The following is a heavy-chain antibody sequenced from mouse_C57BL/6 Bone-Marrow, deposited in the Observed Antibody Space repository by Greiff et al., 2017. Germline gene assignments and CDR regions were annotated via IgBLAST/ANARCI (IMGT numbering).Heavy chain of an antibody. Sequence: QVHVKQPGAELVRPGSSVKLSCKASGYTFTSYWMHWVKQRPIQGLEWIGNIDPSDSETHYNQKFKDKATLTVDKSSSTAYMQLSSLTSEDSAVYYWARGTAQAPYYFDYWGQGTTLTVSS. D-gene: IGHD3-2*02. CDR1: GYTFTSYW. V-gene: IGHV1-52*01. CDR2: IDPSDSET. J-gene: IGHJ2*01. CDR3: ARGTAQAPYYFDY.